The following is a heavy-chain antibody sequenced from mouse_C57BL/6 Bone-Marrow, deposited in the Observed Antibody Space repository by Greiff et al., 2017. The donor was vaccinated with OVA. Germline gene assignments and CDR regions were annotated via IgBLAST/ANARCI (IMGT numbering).Heavy chain of an antibody. J-gene: IGHJ3*01. D-gene: IGHD3-2*02. CDR3: ARETAQALWFAY. CDR1: GYTFTSYG. V-gene: IGHV1-81*01. Sequence: QVHVKQSGAELARPGASVKLSCKASGYTFTSYGISWVKQSTGQGLEWIGEIYPRSGNTYYNEKFKGKATLTADKSSSTAYMELRSLTSEDSAVYFCARETAQALWFAYWGQGTLVTVSA. CDR2: IYPRSGNT.